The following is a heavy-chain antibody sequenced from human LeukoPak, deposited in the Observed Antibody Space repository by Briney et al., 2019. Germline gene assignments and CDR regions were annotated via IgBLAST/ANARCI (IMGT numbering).Heavy chain of an antibody. CDR1: GYTFTSYD. V-gene: IGHV1-8*01. Sequence: ASVNVSCKASGYTFTSYDINWVRQATGQGLEWMWWMNPNSGNTGYARKFQGRVTMTRNPSISTAYMELSSLRSEDTAVYYCARGLVVPAAIGGYSYGMDVWGQGTTVTVSS. CDR2: MNPNSGNT. J-gene: IGHJ6*02. D-gene: IGHD2-2*02. CDR3: ARGLVVPAAIGGYSYGMDV.